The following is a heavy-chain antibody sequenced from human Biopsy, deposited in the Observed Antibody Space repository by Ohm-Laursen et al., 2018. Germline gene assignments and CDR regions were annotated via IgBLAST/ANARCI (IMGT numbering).Heavy chain of an antibody. CDR2: IWYDETNE. Sequence: SLRLSCAASGFTFGHYAMHWVRQVPGKGLEWLSLIWYDETNEDYADSVKGRFTISRGNSKNTLYLQINTLTLEDTAFYYCARGLSSGWYGYFDVWGRGTLVTVSS. J-gene: IGHJ2*01. D-gene: IGHD6-19*01. CDR1: GFTFGHYA. CDR3: ARGLSSGWYGYFDV. V-gene: IGHV3-33*04.